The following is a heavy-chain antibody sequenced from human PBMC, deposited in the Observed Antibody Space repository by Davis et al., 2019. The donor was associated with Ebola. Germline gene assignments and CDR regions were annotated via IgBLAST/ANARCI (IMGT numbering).Heavy chain of an antibody. CDR1: GFTFSSYS. V-gene: IGHV3-48*04. Sequence: GESLKISCAASGFTFSSYSMNWVRQAPGKGLEWVSYISSSSSTIYYADSVKGRFTISRDNAKNSLYLQMNSLRAEDTAVYYCATLGYCSSTSCYGYNWFDPWGQGTLVTVSS. J-gene: IGHJ5*02. D-gene: IGHD2-2*01. CDR3: ATLGYCSSTSCYGYNWFDP. CDR2: ISSSSSTI.